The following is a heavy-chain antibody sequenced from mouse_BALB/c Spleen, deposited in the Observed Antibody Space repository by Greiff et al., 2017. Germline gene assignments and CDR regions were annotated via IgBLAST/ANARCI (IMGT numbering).Heavy chain of an antibody. V-gene: IGHV5-9-4*01. CDR1: GFTFSSYA. Sequence: EVMLVESGGGLVQPGGSLKLSCAASGFTFSSYAMSWVRQSPEKRLEWVAEISSGGSYTYYPDTVTGRFTISRDNAKNTLYLEMSSLRSEDTAMYYCARVMITTTVFDYWGQGTTLTVSS. CDR3: ARVMITTTVFDY. D-gene: IGHD2-4*01. CDR2: ISSGGSYT. J-gene: IGHJ2*01.